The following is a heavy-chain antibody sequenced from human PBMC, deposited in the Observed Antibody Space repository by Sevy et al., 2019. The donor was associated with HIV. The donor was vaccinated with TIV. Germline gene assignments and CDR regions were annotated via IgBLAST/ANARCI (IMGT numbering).Heavy chain of an antibody. Sequence: GGSLRLSCAASGFTFSSFPMHWVRQAPGKGLEWVALISYDGSNKYYADSVKGRFTISRDDSKNTLYLQMNSLRAEDTAVYYCEREEGGYSYGKGYFDYWAQGTLVTVSS. J-gene: IGHJ4*02. CDR3: EREEGGYSYGKGYFDY. D-gene: IGHD5-18*01. V-gene: IGHV3-30-3*01. CDR1: GFTFSSFP. CDR2: ISYDGSNK.